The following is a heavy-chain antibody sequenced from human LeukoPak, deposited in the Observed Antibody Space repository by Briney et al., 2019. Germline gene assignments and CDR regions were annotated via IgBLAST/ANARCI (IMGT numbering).Heavy chain of an antibody. CDR1: GFIVSSNY. CDR3: ARDPGSQAFDI. J-gene: IGHJ3*02. V-gene: IGHV3-53*01. CDR2: IYSGGST. D-gene: IGHD6-13*01. Sequence: GGSLRLSCAASGFIVSSNYMSWVRQAPGKGLEWVSVIYSGGSTYYADSVKGRFTISRDNPKNTLYLQMNSLRADDTAVYYCARDPGSQAFDIWGQGTVVTVSS.